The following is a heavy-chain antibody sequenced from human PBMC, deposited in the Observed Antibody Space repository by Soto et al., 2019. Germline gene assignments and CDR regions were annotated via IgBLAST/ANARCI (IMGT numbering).Heavy chain of an antibody. D-gene: IGHD3-10*01. Sequence: QVQLVQSGAEVKKPGSSVKVSCKASGGTFSIYALSWVRQAPGQGLEWMGGIIPISGIANYAQKFQGRVTITADESTSTVYMEMISLRSEDTAVYYCARQEFSDQYYYGMDVWGQGTTVTVSS. CDR1: GGTFSIYA. CDR3: ARQEFSDQYYYGMDV. CDR2: IIPISGIA. V-gene: IGHV1-69*01. J-gene: IGHJ6*02.